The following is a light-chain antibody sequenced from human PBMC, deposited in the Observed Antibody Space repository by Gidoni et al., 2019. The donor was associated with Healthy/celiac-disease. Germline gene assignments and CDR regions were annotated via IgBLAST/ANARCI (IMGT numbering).Light chain of an antibody. J-gene: IGKJ1*01. CDR1: QSISSW. Sequence: DIQMTQAPSTLSASVGDRVTITCRARQSISSWLAWYQQKPGKAPKLLIYDASSLESGVPSRFSGRGSGTEFTLTISSLPPDDFATYYCQQYNRYSWTFGQGTKVEIK. V-gene: IGKV1-5*01. CDR2: DAS. CDR3: QQYNRYSWT.